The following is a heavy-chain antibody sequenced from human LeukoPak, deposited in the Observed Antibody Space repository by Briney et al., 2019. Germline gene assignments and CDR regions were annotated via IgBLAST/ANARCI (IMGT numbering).Heavy chain of an antibody. CDR3: ARGYSSSPPRWAFDY. CDR1: GGTFSSYA. V-gene: IGHV1-69*13. Sequence: ASVKVFCMASGGTFSSYAISWVRQAPGQGLEWMGGIIPIFGTANYAQKFQGRVTITADESTSTAYMELSSLRSEDTAVYYCARGYSSSPPRWAFDYWGQGTLVTVSS. CDR2: IIPIFGTA. J-gene: IGHJ4*02. D-gene: IGHD6-13*01.